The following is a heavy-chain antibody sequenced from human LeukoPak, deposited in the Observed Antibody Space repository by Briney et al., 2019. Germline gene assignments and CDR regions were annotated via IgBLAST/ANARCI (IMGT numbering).Heavy chain of an antibody. CDR1: GGSISSYY. CDR2: IYYSGST. J-gene: IGHJ5*02. CDR3: ATELAVPATGS. Sequence: SETLSLTCTVSGGSISSYYWSWIRQPPGKGLEWNGYIYYSGSTNYNPSLKSRVTISVDTSKNQFSLKLSSVTAADTAVYYCATELAVPATGSWGQGTLVTVSS. V-gene: IGHV4-59*01. D-gene: IGHD2-15*01.